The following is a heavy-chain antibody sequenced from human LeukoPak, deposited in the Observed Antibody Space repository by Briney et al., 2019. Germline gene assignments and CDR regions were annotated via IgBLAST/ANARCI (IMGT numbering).Heavy chain of an antibody. CDR3: AKEVNTYGYFDY. V-gene: IGHV3-23*01. CDR2: ISGSGGKI. J-gene: IGHJ4*02. Sequence: GGSLRLSCAASGFTFSSYAMSWVRQAPGKGLEWVSAISGSGGKIYYADSVKGRFIISRDNSRNTLYLQLNSLRAEDTAVYYCAKEVNTYGYFDYWGQGTLVTVSS. CDR1: GFTFSSYA. D-gene: IGHD5-18*01.